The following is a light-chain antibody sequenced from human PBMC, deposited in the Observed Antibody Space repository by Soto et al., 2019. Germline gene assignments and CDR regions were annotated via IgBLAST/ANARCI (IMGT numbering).Light chain of an antibody. CDR3: QQRRHSPLT. J-gene: IGKJ3*01. CDR2: DVS. V-gene: IGKV3-11*01. CDR1: QSVSSS. Sequence: IVLTQAPGTLPSAPGERATISCRASQSVSSSLLWYQQKPAQATRLLIYDVSSRATGIPARFSGSGSGTDFTLPISSLEPEDFAIYYCQQRRHSPLTFGPGTTVDIK.